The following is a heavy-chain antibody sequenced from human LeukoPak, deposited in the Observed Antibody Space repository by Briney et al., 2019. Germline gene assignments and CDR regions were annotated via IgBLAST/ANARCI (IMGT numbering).Heavy chain of an antibody. J-gene: IGHJ4*02. CDR1: GGSISSYY. CDR2: ISYSGNT. D-gene: IGHD6-13*01. V-gene: IGHV4-59*01. CDR3: ARVLGGVGWGQQLVSRIDY. Sequence: SETLSLTCTVFGGSISSYYWSWIRQPPGKGLEWIGYISYSGNTNYNPSLKSRVTMSLDTSWNQFSLKLSSVTAADTAVYYCARVLGGVGWGQQLVSRIDYWGQGTLVTVSS.